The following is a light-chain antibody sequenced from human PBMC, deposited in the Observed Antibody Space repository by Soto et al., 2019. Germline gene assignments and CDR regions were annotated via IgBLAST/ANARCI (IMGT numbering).Light chain of an antibody. J-gene: IGLJ3*02. CDR1: SSDVGTYNY. CDR3: SSYTTGSTRCV. CDR2: AVS. Sequence: QSALTQPASVSGSPGQSISISCTGTSSDVGTYNYVSWYQQYPGKAPKLLIYAVSYRPSGVSDRFSGSKSGNTASLTISGLQAEDEADYYCSSYTTGSTRCVFGGGTKLTVL. V-gene: IGLV2-14*01.